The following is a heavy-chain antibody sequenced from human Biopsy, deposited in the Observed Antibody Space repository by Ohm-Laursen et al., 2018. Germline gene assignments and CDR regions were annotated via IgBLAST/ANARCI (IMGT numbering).Heavy chain of an antibody. Sequence: TLSLTCTVSGVSITAYYWSWIRQPPGKGLECIGNIHHSGSTNYNPSLKSRLTISLDSSKNKFSLILNSLTATDTAVYYCARRLPLRGFALDVWGQGTVVTVS. CDR2: IHHSGST. CDR1: GVSITAYY. J-gene: IGHJ3*01. CDR3: ARRLPLRGFALDV. D-gene: IGHD3-10*01. V-gene: IGHV4-59*08.